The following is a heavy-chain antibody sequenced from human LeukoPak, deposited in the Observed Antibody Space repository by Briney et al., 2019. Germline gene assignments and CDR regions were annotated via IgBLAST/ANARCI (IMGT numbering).Heavy chain of an antibody. V-gene: IGHV4-39*01. CDR1: GGSISRSSYY. J-gene: IGHJ4*02. CDR2: IYYSGST. Sequence: SETLSLTCTVSGGSISRSSYYWGWIRQPPGKGLEWIGSIYYSGSTYYNPSLKSRVTISVDTSKNQFSLKLSSVTAADTAVYYCQAGGYDFWSGYPYNFDYWGQGTLVTVSS. D-gene: IGHD3-3*01. CDR3: QAGGYDFWSGYPYNFDY.